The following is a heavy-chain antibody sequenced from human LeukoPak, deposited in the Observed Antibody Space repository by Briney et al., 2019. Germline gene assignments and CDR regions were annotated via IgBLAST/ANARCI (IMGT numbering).Heavy chain of an antibody. V-gene: IGHV3-23*01. D-gene: IGHD2-2*01. Sequence: GGSLRLSCAASGFTFSSDAMSWVRQAPGKGLEWVSAISGSGGSTYYADSVKGRFTISRDNSKNTLYLQMNSLRAEDTAVYYCAKAPVADIVVVPAAIHFDYWGQGTLVTVSS. CDR1: GFTFSSDA. J-gene: IGHJ4*02. CDR2: ISGSGGST. CDR3: AKAPVADIVVVPAAIHFDY.